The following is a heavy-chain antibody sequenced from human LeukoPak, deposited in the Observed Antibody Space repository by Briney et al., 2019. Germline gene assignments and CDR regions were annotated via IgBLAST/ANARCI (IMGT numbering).Heavy chain of an antibody. CDR1: GFTFSSYG. J-gene: IGHJ4*02. D-gene: IGHD2-15*01. CDR3: AKNNPGGNFDY. Sequence: GGSLRLSCAASGFTFSSYGMHWVRQAPGKGLEWVAVISYDGSNKYYADSVKGRFTISRDNSKNTLYLQMNSLRAEDTAVYYCAKNNPGGNFDYWGQGTLVTASS. CDR2: ISYDGSNK. V-gene: IGHV3-30*18.